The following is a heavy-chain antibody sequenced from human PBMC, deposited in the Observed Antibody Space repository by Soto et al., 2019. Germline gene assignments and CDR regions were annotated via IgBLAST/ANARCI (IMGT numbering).Heavy chain of an antibody. CDR2: ISAYNGNT. D-gene: IGHD2-15*01. V-gene: IGHV1-18*01. CDR1: GYTFTSYG. Sequence: ASVKVSCKASGYTFTSYGISWVRQAPGQGLEWMGWISAYNGNTNYAQKLQGRVTMTTDTSTSTAYMELRSLRSDDTAVYYCARAYGSGGSCYSAGGYYYYYMDVWGKGTTVTVSS. J-gene: IGHJ6*03. CDR3: ARAYGSGGSCYSAGGYYYYYMDV.